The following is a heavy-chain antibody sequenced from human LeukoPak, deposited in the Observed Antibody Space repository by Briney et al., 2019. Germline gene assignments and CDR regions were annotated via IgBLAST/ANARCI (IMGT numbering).Heavy chain of an antibody. Sequence: PGGSLRLSCAASGFTFSSYSMNWVRQAPGKGLEWVSSISSSSSYIYYADSVKGRFTISRDNAKNSLYLQMNSLRAEDTAVYYCASKPSAAAVAATGAGYWGQGTLVTVSS. V-gene: IGHV3-21*01. CDR1: GFTFSSYS. J-gene: IGHJ4*02. D-gene: IGHD6-19*01. CDR3: ASKPSAAAVAATGAGY. CDR2: ISSSSSYI.